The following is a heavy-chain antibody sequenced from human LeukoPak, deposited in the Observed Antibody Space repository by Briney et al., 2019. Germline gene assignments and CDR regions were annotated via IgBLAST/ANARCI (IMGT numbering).Heavy chain of an antibody. Sequence: GASVKVSCKASGYTFTSYGISWVRQAPGQGLEWMGWISAYNGNTNYAQKLQGRVTMTTDTSTSTAYMELRSLRPDDTAVYYCARDPEDSYGYLYCYYYMDVWGKGTTVTVSS. D-gene: IGHD5-18*01. V-gene: IGHV1-18*01. CDR1: GYTFTSYG. J-gene: IGHJ6*03. CDR2: ISAYNGNT. CDR3: ARDPEDSYGYLYCYYYMDV.